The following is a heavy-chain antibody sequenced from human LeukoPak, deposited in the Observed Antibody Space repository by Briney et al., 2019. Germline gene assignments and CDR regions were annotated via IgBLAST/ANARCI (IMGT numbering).Heavy chain of an antibody. CDR1: GFTFSSYW. D-gene: IGHD6-19*01. CDR3: ARHHSSGGGFDY. CDR2: INSDGSST. Sequence: PGGSLRLSCAASGFTFSSYWMHWVRQAPGKGLVWVSRINSDGSSTSYADSVKGRFTISRDNAKNTLYLQMNSLRAEDTAVYYCARHHSSGGGFDYWGQGTLVTVSS. V-gene: IGHV3-74*01. J-gene: IGHJ4*02.